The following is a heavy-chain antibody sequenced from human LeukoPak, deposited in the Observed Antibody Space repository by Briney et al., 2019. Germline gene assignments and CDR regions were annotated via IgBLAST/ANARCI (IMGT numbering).Heavy chain of an antibody. Sequence: GGSLRLSCAASGFTFNNYAMSWVRQAPGKGLEWASGISGSGGSTYYADSVKGRFTISRDNSKNTLFLQMNSLRAEETAVYYCAKDGYYGSGTYYVYYYYYMDVWGKGTTVTVSS. D-gene: IGHD3-10*01. CDR2: ISGSGGST. J-gene: IGHJ6*03. CDR3: AKDGYYGSGTYYVYYYYYMDV. V-gene: IGHV3-23*01. CDR1: GFTFNNYA.